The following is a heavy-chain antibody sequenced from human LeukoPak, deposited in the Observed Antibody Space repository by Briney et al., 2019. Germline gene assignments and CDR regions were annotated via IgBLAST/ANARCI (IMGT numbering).Heavy chain of an antibody. CDR3: ARGPDYYGSGSYYWTDY. V-gene: IGHV3-33*01. CDR1: GFTFSSYG. D-gene: IGHD3-10*01. J-gene: IGHJ4*02. Sequence: PGGSLRLSCAASGFTFSSYGMHWVRQAPGKGLEWVAVIWYDGSNKYYADSVKGRFTISRDNSKNTLHLQMNSLRAEDTAVYYCARGPDYYGSGSYYWTDYWGQGTLVTVSS. CDR2: IWYDGSNK.